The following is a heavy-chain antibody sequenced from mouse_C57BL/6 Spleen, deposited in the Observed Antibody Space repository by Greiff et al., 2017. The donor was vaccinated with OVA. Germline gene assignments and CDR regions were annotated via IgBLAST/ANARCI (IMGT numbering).Heavy chain of an antibody. CDR2: ISYDGSN. CDR1: GYSITSGYS. D-gene: IGHD3-1*01. Sequence: EVQLQQSGPGLVKPPQSLSLTCSVPGYSITSGYSWIWIRQFPGNKLEWMGYISYDGSNNSNPSLQNRISITRDTSKNQFFLKLNSVTTEDTATYYCAREGRLGDYFDYWGQVTTLTVSS. V-gene: IGHV3-6*01. J-gene: IGHJ2*01. CDR3: AREGRLGDYFDY.